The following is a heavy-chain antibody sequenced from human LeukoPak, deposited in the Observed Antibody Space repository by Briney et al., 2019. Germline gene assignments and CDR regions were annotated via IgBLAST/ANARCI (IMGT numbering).Heavy chain of an antibody. D-gene: IGHD3-10*02. CDR1: GFTFSNYE. Sequence: GGSLRLSCAASGFTFSNYEMIWVRQARGKGLEWVAYISSSDRTISGSTIYYADSVTRRFTISRDNAKNSLFLQMNSLRAEDTAVYYCAELGITMIGGVWGKGTTVTISS. J-gene: IGHJ6*04. CDR2: ISSSDRTISGSTI. V-gene: IGHV3-48*03. CDR3: AELGITMIGGV.